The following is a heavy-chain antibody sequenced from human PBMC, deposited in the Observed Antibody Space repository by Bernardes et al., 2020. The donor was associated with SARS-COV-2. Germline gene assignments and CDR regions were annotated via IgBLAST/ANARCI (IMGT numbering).Heavy chain of an antibody. D-gene: IGHD6-19*01. J-gene: IGHJ4*02. Sequence: ASVKVSCTASGYTFTNYGISWVRQAPGQGLEWMGWISAYNGHTEYAQKLQGRVTMTTDTSTSTAYMELRSLRSDDTAVYYCARFGSLALAGRGTFDYWGQGTLITVSS. V-gene: IGHV1-18*01. CDR2: ISAYNGHT. CDR1: GYTFTNYG. CDR3: ARFGSLALAGRGTFDY.